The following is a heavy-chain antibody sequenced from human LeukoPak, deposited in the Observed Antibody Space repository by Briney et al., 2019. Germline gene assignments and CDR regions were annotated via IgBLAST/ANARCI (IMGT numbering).Heavy chain of an antibody. CDR3: AREVTGTSYFDY. CDR2: ITSDGIGT. V-gene: IGHV3-74*01. Sequence: GGSLRLSCAASGFTFRTYWMHWVRQAPGKGLVWVSRITSDGIGTSYADSVKGRFTISRDNAKNTLYLQMNSLRAEDTAVYYCAREVTGTSYFDYWGQGTLVTVSS. J-gene: IGHJ4*02. CDR1: GFTFRTYW. D-gene: IGHD2-21*02.